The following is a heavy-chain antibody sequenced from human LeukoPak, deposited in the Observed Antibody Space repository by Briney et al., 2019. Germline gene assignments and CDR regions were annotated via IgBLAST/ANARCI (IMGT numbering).Heavy chain of an antibody. Sequence: GGSLRLSCAASGFTFSSFEMNWVRQAPGKGLEWVSYISISGSTIYYADSVKGRFTISRDNAKNSLYLQMNSLRAEDTAVYYCARNVLRYFDWLLGGWFDPWGQGTLVTVSS. D-gene: IGHD3-9*01. CDR3: ARNVLRYFDWLLGGWFDP. CDR1: GFTFSSFE. V-gene: IGHV3-48*03. J-gene: IGHJ5*02. CDR2: ISISGSTI.